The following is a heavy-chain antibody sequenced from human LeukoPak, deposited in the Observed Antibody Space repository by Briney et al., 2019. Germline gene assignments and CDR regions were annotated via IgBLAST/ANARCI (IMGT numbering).Heavy chain of an antibody. V-gene: IGHV4-59*01. CDR2: MYYSGST. Sequence: NPSETLSLTCTVSGGSIRSYYWSWIRQPPGKGLEWIAYMYYSGSTNYNPSLKSRVTISVDTSKNQFSLKLSSVTAADTAVYYCARGYRSGWSNYWGQGTLVPV. D-gene: IGHD6-19*01. CDR3: ARGYRSGWSNY. J-gene: IGHJ4*02. CDR1: GGSIRSYY.